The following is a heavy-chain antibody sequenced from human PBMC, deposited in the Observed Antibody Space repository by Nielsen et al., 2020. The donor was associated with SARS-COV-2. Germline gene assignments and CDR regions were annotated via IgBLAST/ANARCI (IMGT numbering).Heavy chain of an antibody. CDR3: ARETSTRYCSSTSCYYYYGMDV. CDR2: INAGNGNT. V-gene: IGHV1-3*01. D-gene: IGHD2-2*01. J-gene: IGHJ6*02. Sequence: WVRQAPGQRLEWMEWINAGNGNTKYSQKFQGRVTITRDTSASTAYMELSSLRSEDTAVYYCARETSTRYCSSTSCYYYYGMDVWGQGTTVTVSS.